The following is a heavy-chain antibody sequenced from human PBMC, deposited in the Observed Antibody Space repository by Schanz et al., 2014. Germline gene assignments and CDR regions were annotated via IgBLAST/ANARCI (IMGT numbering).Heavy chain of an antibody. Sequence: QVQLVQSGAEVKKPGSSVKVSCKASGGTFSSDTFSWVRQAPGQGLEWMGRIVPIAGITNYAQRFQGRVTITADKSSDTAYMELSSLRYEDTALYYCARGTMPGTFDIWGQGTMVNDSS. CDR3: ARGTMPGTFDI. CDR1: GGTFSSDT. CDR2: IVPIAGIT. J-gene: IGHJ3*02. V-gene: IGHV1-69*02. D-gene: IGHD2-2*01.